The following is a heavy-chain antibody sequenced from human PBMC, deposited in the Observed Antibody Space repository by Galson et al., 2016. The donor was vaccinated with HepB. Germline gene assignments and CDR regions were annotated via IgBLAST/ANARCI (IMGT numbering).Heavy chain of an antibody. CDR2: INQDGIEK. CDR3: ARSGEPS. CDR1: GFTFSSYW. J-gene: IGHJ5*02. D-gene: IGHD4-17*01. V-gene: IGHV3-7*01. Sequence: SLRLSCATSGFTFSSYWMTWVRQAPGEGLEWVANINQDGIEKYYVGSVEGRFTISRDNAKKSLYLQMDSLRAEDTAVCYCARSGEPSWGQGTLVTVSS.